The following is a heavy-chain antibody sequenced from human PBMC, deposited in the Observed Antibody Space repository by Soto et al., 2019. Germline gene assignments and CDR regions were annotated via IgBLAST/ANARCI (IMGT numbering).Heavy chain of an antibody. CDR1: GYSFTSYW. J-gene: IGHJ4*02. CDR2: IYPGDSDT. D-gene: IGHD3-10*01. V-gene: IGHV5-51*01. CDR3: TRVDFYGSGANDY. Sequence: GASLKISCKGAGYSFTSYWIGWVRQMPGKGLEWMGIIYPGDSDTRYSPSFQGQVTISADKSISTAYLQWSSLKASDTAVYYCTRVDFYGSGANDYWGPGILVTVSS.